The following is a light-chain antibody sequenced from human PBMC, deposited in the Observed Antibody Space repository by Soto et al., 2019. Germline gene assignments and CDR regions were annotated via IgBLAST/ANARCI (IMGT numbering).Light chain of an antibody. CDR1: SSDVGGYND. Sequence: SALTQPASVSGSPGQSITISCTGTSSDVGGYNDVSWYQQHPGKAPKLMIYDVSNRPSGVSNRFSGSKSGNTDSLTISGLQAEDEADYYCSSYTSSSTLYVFGTGTKLTVL. CDR2: DVS. J-gene: IGLJ1*01. V-gene: IGLV2-14*01. CDR3: SSYTSSSTLYV.